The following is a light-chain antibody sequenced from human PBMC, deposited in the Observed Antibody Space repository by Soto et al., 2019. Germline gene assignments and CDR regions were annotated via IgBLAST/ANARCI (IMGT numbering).Light chain of an antibody. Sequence: EIVLTQSPGTLSLSPGERATLSCRASRSVDTDLAWYQQKPGQAPRLLVFATSARATGVPDRFRGSRSGPDFTLTISSLQPEDSAIYYCHQDSNWPPWTFGQGTKVDIK. J-gene: IGKJ1*01. V-gene: IGKV3-15*01. CDR3: HQDSNWPPWT. CDR2: ATS. CDR1: RSVDTD.